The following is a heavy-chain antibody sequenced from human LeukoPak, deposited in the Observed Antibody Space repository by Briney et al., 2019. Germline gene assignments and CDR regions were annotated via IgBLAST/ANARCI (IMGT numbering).Heavy chain of an antibody. J-gene: IGHJ4*02. CDR1: GYSFANYW. CDR2: IYPLDFDT. CDR3: AMGRSSGYSGHYFAF. V-gene: IGHV5-51*01. D-gene: IGHD3-22*01. Sequence: GESLKISCTGSGYSFANYWIGWVRQTPGKGLEWMGIIYPLDFDTRYSPSFQGQVTIPADKSIDTAYLQWNTLRASDSALYYCAMGRSSGYSGHYFAFWGQGTRVTVSS.